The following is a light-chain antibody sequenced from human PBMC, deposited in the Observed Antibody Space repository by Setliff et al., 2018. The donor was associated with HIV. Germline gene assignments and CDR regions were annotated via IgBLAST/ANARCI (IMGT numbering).Light chain of an antibody. J-gene: IGLJ1*01. V-gene: IGLV1-40*01. CDR2: RYN. CDR3: QSYDSSLSVSV. Sequence: GQRVVISCTGSSSNIGAGYDVHWYQQRPGTAPKLLIYRYNNRPTGVPDRFSGSKSGTSVSLAITGLQAEDEAEYYCQSYDSSLSVSVFGSGTKVTVL. CDR1: SSNIGAGYD.